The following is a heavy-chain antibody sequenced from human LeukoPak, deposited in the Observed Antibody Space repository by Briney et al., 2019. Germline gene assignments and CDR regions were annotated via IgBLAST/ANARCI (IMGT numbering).Heavy chain of an antibody. D-gene: IGHD3-16*01. CDR2: ISSSSSYI. V-gene: IGHV3-21*01. Sequence: GGSLRLSCAASGFTFSSYSMNWVRQAPGKGLEWVSSISSSSSYIYYADSVKGRFTISRDNAKNSLYLQMNCLRAEDTAVYYCARDGLHLGLGAFDIWGQGTMVTVSS. CDR1: GFTFSSYS. J-gene: IGHJ3*02. CDR3: ARDGLHLGLGAFDI.